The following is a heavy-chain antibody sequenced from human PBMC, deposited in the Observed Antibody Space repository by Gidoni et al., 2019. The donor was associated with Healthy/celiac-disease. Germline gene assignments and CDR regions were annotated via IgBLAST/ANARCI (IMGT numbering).Heavy chain of an antibody. J-gene: IGHJ5*02. V-gene: IGHV4-39*01. D-gene: IGHD3-22*01. CDR1: GGSISSSSYY. CDR3: ARQPYYYDSSGLASNWFDP. Sequence: QLQLQESGPGLAKPSETLSLPCTVSGGSISSSSYYWGWIRQPPGKGLEWIGSIYYSGSTYYNPSLKSRVTISEDTSKNQFSLKLSSATAADTAVYYCARQPYYYDSSGLASNWFDPWGQGTLVTVSS. CDR2: IYYSGST.